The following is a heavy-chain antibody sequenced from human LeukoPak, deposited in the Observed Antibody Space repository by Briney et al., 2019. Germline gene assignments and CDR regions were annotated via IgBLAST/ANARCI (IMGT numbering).Heavy chain of an antibody. CDR1: GITLSNYG. CDR2: LSGSGGST. D-gene: IGHD3-22*01. V-gene: IGHV3-23*01. J-gene: IGHJ4*02. Sequence: GGSLRLSCAVSGITLSNYGMTWVRHAPGKGLEWVAGLSGSGGSTNYADSVKGRFTISRDNAKNTLYLQMNSLRAEDTAVYFCAKRSVVIRVILVGFHKEAYYFDSWGQGVLVTVSS. CDR3: AKRSVVIRVILVGFHKEAYYFDS.